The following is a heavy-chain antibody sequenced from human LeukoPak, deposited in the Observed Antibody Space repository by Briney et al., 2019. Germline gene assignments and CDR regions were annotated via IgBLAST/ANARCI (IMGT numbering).Heavy chain of an antibody. CDR1: GFTFSSYS. CDR3: ARDVVGSSWSDY. CDR2: ISTGSSYI. Sequence: GGSLRLSCAASGFTFSSYSMNWVRQAPGKGLEWVSSISTGSSYIYYADSVKGRFTISRDNAKNSLYLQMNSLRAEDTAVYYCARDVVGSSWSDYRGQGTLVTVSS. V-gene: IGHV3-21*01. J-gene: IGHJ4*02. D-gene: IGHD6-13*01.